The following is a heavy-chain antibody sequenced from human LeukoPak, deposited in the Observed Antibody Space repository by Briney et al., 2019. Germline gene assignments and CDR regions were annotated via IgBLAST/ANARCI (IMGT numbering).Heavy chain of an antibody. CDR3: AKGLRYFDWLFY. CDR1: GFTFSSYA. D-gene: IGHD3-9*01. Sequence: GGSLRLSCAASGFTFSSYAMSWVRQAPGKGLEGVSAISGSGGSTYYADSVKGRFTISRDNSKNTLYLQMNSLRAEDTAVYYCAKGLRYFDWLFYWGQGTLVTVSS. J-gene: IGHJ4*02. CDR2: ISGSGGST. V-gene: IGHV3-23*01.